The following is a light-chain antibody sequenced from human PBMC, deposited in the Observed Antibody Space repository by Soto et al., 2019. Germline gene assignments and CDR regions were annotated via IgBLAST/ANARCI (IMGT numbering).Light chain of an antibody. CDR1: SSDVGGYNY. V-gene: IGLV2-11*01. Sequence: QSALTQPRSVSGSPGPSDTISCTGTSSDVGGYNYVSWYQQHPGKAPKLMIYDVSKRPSGVPDRFSGSKSGNTASLTISGLQAEDEADYYCCSYAGSYTLYVFGSGTKVTVL. CDR2: DVS. CDR3: CSYAGSYTLYV. J-gene: IGLJ1*01.